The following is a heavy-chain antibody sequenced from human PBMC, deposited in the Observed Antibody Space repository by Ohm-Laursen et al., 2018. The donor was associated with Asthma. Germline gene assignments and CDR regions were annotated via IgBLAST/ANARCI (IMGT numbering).Heavy chain of an antibody. CDR3: ARELPRARVNSGYGLGDY. Sequence: LRLSCTASKFTFSNHWMNWVRQAPGKGLEWVSSISSSSSYIYYADSVRGRFTISRDNSKNTLYLQMNSLRAEDTAVYYCARELPRARVNSGYGLGDYWGQGTLVTVSS. D-gene: IGHD5-12*01. J-gene: IGHJ4*02. V-gene: IGHV3-21*01. CDR1: KFTFSNHW. CDR2: ISSSSSYI.